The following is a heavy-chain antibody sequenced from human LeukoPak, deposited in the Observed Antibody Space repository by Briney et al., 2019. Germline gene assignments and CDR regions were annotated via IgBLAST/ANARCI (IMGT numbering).Heavy chain of an antibody. D-gene: IGHD6-19*01. Sequence: GASVKVSCKASGYTFTGYYMHWVRQAPGQGLEWMGRINPNSGGTNYAQKFQDRVTMTEDTSTDTAYMELSSLRSEDTAVYYCATGAAVAGYWGQGTLVTVSS. J-gene: IGHJ4*02. CDR1: GYTFTGYY. V-gene: IGHV1-2*06. CDR2: INPNSGGT. CDR3: ATGAAVAGY.